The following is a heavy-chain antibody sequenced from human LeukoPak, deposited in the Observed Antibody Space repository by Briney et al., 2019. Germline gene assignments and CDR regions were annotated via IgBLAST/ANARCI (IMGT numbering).Heavy chain of an antibody. D-gene: IGHD3-22*01. CDR1: GYPISNVYY. CDR2: IYYSGNT. V-gene: IGHV4-38-2*01. Sequence: SETMSLARAVDGYPISNVYYWGWIRQPPGKGLEWVGSIYYSGNTYDNPSLKSRVTISLDPSKKQFCLRLSWLTASDTAVYYCARHRLFDTTGYYYDFDYWGQGTLVTVSS. J-gene: IGHJ4*02. CDR3: ARHRLFDTTGYYYDFDY.